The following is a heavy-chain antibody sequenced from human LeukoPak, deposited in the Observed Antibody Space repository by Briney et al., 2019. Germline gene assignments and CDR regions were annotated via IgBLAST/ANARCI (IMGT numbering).Heavy chain of an antibody. D-gene: IGHD3-10*01. CDR3: THDLGSGSPIGY. V-gene: IGHV3-15*01. J-gene: IGHJ4*02. Sequence: PGGSLRLSCAASGFTFSNAWMSWVRQAPGKGLEWVGRIKSKTDGGTTDYAAPVKGRFTISRDDSKNTLYLQMNSLKTEDTAVYYCTHDLGSGSPIGYWGQGTLVTVSS. CDR2: IKSKTDGGTT. CDR1: GFTFSNAW.